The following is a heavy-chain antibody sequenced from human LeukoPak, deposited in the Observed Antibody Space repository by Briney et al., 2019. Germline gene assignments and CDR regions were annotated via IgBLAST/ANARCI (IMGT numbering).Heavy chain of an antibody. J-gene: IGHJ5*02. CDR1: GFTFSSYG. V-gene: IGHV3-30*18. Sequence: GGSLRLSCATSGFTFSSYGMHWVRQVPGKGLEWVAVISNDGSNIQYGDSAKGRFTISRGNSKNTVFLHMNSLRSEDTAVYYCAKDPYRVIVATGNYLDPWGQGTLVTVSS. CDR3: AKDPYRVIVATGNYLDP. D-gene: IGHD2-21*01. CDR2: ISNDGSNI.